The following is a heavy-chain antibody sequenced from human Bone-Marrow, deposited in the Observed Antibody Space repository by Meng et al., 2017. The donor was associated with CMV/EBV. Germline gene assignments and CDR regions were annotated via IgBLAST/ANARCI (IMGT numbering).Heavy chain of an antibody. D-gene: IGHD6-13*01. CDR1: GGSVSSGSYY. CDR3: AREGISAAAFFEP. Sequence: GSLRLSCTFSGGSVSSGSYYWSWIRQPPGKGLEWIGYIYYSGSTNYNPSLTSRVTISVDTSKNQFSLKLSSVTAADTAVYYCAREGISAAAFFEPWGQGTLVTVSS. V-gene: IGHV4-61*01. J-gene: IGHJ5*02. CDR2: IYYSGST.